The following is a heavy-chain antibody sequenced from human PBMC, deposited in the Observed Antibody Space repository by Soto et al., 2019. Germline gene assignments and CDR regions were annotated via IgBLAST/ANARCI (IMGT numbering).Heavy chain of an antibody. CDR3: AKDLPYYDFWSGYTDY. J-gene: IGHJ4*02. D-gene: IGHD3-3*01. V-gene: IGHV3-23*01. CDR1: GFTFSSYA. CDR2: ISGSGGST. Sequence: EVQLLESGGGLVQPGGSLRLSRAASGFTFSSYAMSWVRQAPGKGLEWVSAISGSGGSTYYADSVKGRFTISRDNSKNTLYLQMNSLRAEDTAVYYCAKDLPYYDFWSGYTDYWGQGTLVTVSS.